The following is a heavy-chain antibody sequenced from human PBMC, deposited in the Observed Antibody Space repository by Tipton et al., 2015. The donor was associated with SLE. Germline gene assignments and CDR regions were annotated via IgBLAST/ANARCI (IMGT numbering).Heavy chain of an antibody. CDR3: ARDRDYYDSSGLLLEGFDV. J-gene: IGHJ3*01. V-gene: IGHV4-38-2*02. CDR2: IYHSGST. D-gene: IGHD3-22*01. Sequence: TLSLTCAVSGYSISSGYYWGWIRQPPGKGLEWIGSIYHSGSTYYNPSLKSRVTISVDTSKNQFSLKLSSVTAADTAVYYCARDRDYYDSSGLLLEGFDVWGQGTMVTVSS. CDR1: GYSISSGYY.